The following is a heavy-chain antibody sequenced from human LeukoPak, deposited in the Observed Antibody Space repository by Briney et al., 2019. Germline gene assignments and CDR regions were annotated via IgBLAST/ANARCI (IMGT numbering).Heavy chain of an antibody. D-gene: IGHD1-26*01. Sequence: KSSETLSLTCTVSGVSISSSSYYWGWIRQPPGKGLEWIGSIYYSGSTYYNPSLKSRVTISVDTSKNQFSLKLSSVTAADTAVYYCARLYSGSYLVDYWGQGTLVTVSS. V-gene: IGHV4-39*01. CDR1: GVSISSSSYY. J-gene: IGHJ4*02. CDR3: ARLYSGSYLVDY. CDR2: IYYSGST.